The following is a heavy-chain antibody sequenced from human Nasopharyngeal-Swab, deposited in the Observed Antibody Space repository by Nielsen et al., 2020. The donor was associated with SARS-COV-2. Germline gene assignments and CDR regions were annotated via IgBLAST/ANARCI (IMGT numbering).Heavy chain of an antibody. CDR3: ARVPGYSYGFGY. CDR1: GFTFSSYW. Sequence: GGSLRLSCAASGFTFSSYWMHWVRQAPGKGLVWVSRINSDGSSTSYADSVKGRFTISRDNAKNTLYLQTNSLRAEDTAVYYCARVPGYSYGFGYWGQGTLVTVSS. D-gene: IGHD5-18*01. CDR2: INSDGSST. J-gene: IGHJ4*02. V-gene: IGHV3-74*01.